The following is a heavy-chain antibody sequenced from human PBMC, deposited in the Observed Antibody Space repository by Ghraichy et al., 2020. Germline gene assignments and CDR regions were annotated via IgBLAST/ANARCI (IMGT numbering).Heavy chain of an antibody. J-gene: IGHJ4*02. V-gene: IGHV3-7*03. CDR2: IKQDGSEK. Sequence: GESLRLSCAASGFTFSNHWMTWVRQAPGKGLEWVANIKQDGSEKYYMDSVKGRFTISMDNAQKSLYLQMNSLRADDTAVYYCASTSVAALSRAVAGGDYWGQGTLVTVSS. CDR3: ASTSVAALSRAVAGGDY. CDR1: GFTFSNHW. D-gene: IGHD6-19*01.